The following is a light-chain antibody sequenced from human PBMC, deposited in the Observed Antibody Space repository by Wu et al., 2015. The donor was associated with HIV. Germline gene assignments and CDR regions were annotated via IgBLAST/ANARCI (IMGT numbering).Light chain of an antibody. J-gene: IGKJ4*01. CDR2: GAS. Sequence: DIQITQSPSSLYASVGDRVTITCRASHSVRMFLNWYQQKPGKAPRLLIYGASNLQSGVPSRFRGSGSGTDFSLTISSLQPEDFATYFCQQTYSIVPLTFGGGTKVEI. CDR1: HSVRMF. V-gene: IGKV1-39*01. CDR3: QQTYSIVPLT.